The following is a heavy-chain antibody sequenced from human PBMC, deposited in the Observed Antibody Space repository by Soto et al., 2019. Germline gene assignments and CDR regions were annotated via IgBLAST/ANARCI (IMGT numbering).Heavy chain of an antibody. J-gene: IGHJ4*02. CDR3: ARGPDFWTGYYYFDY. CDR2: IKQDGSEK. Sequence: EVQLVESGGGLVQPGGSLRLSCAASGFTFSSYWMSWVRQAPGKGLEWVANIKQDGSEKYYVDSVKGRFTISRDNAMNSLYLQMNSLRAEDTAVYYCARGPDFWTGYYYFDYWGQGTLVTVSS. CDR1: GFTFSSYW. D-gene: IGHD3-3*01. V-gene: IGHV3-7*01.